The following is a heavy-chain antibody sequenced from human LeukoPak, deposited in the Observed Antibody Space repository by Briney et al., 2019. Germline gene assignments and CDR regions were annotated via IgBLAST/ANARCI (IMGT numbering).Heavy chain of an antibody. J-gene: IGHJ4*02. CDR2: MYYSGTI. CDR1: GGSISSYY. CDR3: ARAWATDYFDY. Sequence: SETLSLTCTVSGGSISSYYWSWIRQPPGKGLEWIGYMYYSGTINYNPSLKSRVTISVDTSKNQFSLKLSSVTPADTAMYYCARAWATDYFDYWGQGTLVTVSS. V-gene: IGHV4-59*01.